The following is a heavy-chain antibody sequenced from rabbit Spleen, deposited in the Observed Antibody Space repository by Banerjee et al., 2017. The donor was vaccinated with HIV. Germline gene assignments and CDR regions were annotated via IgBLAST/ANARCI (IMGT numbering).Heavy chain of an antibody. CDR2: IYTGSGST. V-gene: IGHV1S40*01. CDR3: ARDDAGDYIPYDF. Sequence: QSLEESGGDLVQPGASLTLTCTASGFDFSSFYYMCWVRQAPGKGLEWIGCIYTGSGSTWYATWAKGRFTISKTSSTTVTLQLASLAAADRATYFCARDDAGDYIPYDFWGQGTLVTVS. CDR1: GFDFSSFYY. J-gene: IGHJ4*01. D-gene: IGHD1-1*01.